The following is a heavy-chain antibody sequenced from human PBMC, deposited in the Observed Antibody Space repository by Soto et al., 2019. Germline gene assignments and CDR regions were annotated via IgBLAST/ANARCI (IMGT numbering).Heavy chain of an antibody. Sequence: EVQLVESGGGLVRPGGSLRLSCAAPGFSFSVSSMNWVRQAPGKGLEWVAYITSGSGSISYADSVKGRFTISRDNAKNSLYLQMNSLRAEDTAVYYCAGGAPFDYWGQGTMVTVSS. CDR1: GFSFSVSS. D-gene: IGHD6-25*01. CDR2: ITSGSGSI. CDR3: AGGAPFDY. J-gene: IGHJ4*02. V-gene: IGHV3-48*01.